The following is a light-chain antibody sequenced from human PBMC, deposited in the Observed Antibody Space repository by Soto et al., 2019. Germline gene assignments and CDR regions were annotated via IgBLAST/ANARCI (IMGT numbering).Light chain of an antibody. CDR1: QSMSSSY. V-gene: IGKV3-20*01. CDR2: GAS. Sequence: EIVLTQSPATLSLSPGESATLSCRASQSMSSSYLAWYQQKPGQAPRLVIYGASSRATGIPDRFSGSGSGTEFTLTITRLEPEDFALYYCQQYGRSPLITFGPGTKVEIK. CDR3: QQYGRSPLIT. J-gene: IGKJ3*01.